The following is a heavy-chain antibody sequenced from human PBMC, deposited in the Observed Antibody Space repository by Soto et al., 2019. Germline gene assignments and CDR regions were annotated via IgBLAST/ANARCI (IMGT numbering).Heavy chain of an antibody. V-gene: IGHV4-59*12. CDR2: IYYSGST. CDR1: GGSISSYY. J-gene: IGHJ6*03. CDR3: ARCPCSSTSGYPLTYYYYYYMDV. Sequence: PSETLSLTCTVSGGSISSYYWSWIRQPPGKGLEWIGYIYYSGSTNYNPSLKSRVTISVDTSKNQFSLKLSSVTAADTAVYYCARCPCSSTSGYPLTYYYYYYMDVWGKGTKVTVSS. D-gene: IGHD2-2*01.